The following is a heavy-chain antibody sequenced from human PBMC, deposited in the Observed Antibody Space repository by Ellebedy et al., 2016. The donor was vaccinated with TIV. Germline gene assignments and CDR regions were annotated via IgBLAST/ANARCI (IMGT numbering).Heavy chain of an antibody. CDR3: ARDTVEKQLVGYYYYGMDV. Sequence: GGSLRLSCAASGFTFSSYGMHWVRQAPGKGLEWVAVIWYDGSNKYYADSVKGRFTISRDNSKNKLYLQMNSLRVEDTAVYYCARDTVEKQLVGYYYYGMDVWGQGTTVTVSS. V-gene: IGHV3-33*01. D-gene: IGHD6-13*01. CDR2: IWYDGSNK. CDR1: GFTFSSYG. J-gene: IGHJ6*02.